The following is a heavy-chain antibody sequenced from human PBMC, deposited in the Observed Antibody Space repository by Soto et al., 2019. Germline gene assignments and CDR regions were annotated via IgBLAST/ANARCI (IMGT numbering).Heavy chain of an antibody. D-gene: IGHD2-2*01. CDR2: ISAYNGNT. J-gene: IGHJ4*02. CDR3: ARVVPAAMCFDY. CDR1: GYTFTSYG. V-gene: IGHV1-18*01. Sequence: PSVKVSCKASGYTFTSYGISWVRQAPGQGLEWMGWISAYNGNTNYAQKLQGRVTMTTDTSTSTAYMELRSLRSDDTAVYYCARVVPAAMCFDYWGQGTLVTVSS.